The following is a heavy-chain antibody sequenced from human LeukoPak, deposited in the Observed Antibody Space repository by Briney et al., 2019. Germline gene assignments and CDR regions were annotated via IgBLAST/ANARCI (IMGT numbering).Heavy chain of an antibody. V-gene: IGHV3-23*01. Sequence: GGSLRLSCAASGFTFSSYAMSWVRQAPGKGLEWVSAISGSGGSTYYADSVKGLFTISRDNSKNTLYLQMNSLRAEDTAVYYCAKGSAADIVVVPAYDYWGQGTLVTVSS. CDR2: ISGSGGST. D-gene: IGHD2-2*01. J-gene: IGHJ4*02. CDR1: GFTFSSYA. CDR3: AKGSAADIVVVPAYDY.